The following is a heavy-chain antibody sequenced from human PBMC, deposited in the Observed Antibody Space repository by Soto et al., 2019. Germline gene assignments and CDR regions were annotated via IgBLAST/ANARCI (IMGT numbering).Heavy chain of an antibody. CDR2: VKSKVDGETK. V-gene: IGHV3-15*01. Sequence: EVQLAESGGGLVEPGGSLRLSCAASGFIFSSAWMSWVRQSPGKGLECVGRVKSKVDGETKEYAAPVKGRALISRDDSKSTLILQINNMNVEDTARYYCVADIPPPEGPSYPIDFWGQGAGVTGCS. CDR3: VADIPPPEGPSYPIDF. CDR1: GFIFSSAW. D-gene: IGHD3-16*02. J-gene: IGHJ4*02.